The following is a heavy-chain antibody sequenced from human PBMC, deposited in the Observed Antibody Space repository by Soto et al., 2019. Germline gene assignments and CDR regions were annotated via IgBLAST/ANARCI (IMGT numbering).Heavy chain of an antibody. CDR2: TSYDGSTK. V-gene: IGHV3-30-3*01. CDR1: GFTFSRYT. CDR3: AKDGGFDYGFWYFDL. D-gene: IGHD4-17*01. Sequence: QVQLVESGGGVVQPGRSLRLSCAASGFTFSRYTMHWVRQAPGKGLEWVAVTSYDGSTKYYADSVKGRFTISRDNSKNTLYLKMNSLRAEDTAVYYCAKDGGFDYGFWYFDLWGRGTLVTVSS. J-gene: IGHJ2*01.